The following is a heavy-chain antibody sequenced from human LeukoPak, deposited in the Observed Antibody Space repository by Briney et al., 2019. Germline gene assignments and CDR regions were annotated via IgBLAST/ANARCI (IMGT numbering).Heavy chain of an antibody. D-gene: IGHD3-3*01. CDR2: IISIFGTA. Sequence: ASVKVSCKAPGGTFSSYAISWVRQAPGQGLEWMGGIISIFGTANYAQKFQGRVTITADESTSTAYMELSSLRSEDTAVYYCALRAYYDFWSGYQSHYWGQGTLVTVSS. V-gene: IGHV1-69*13. CDR3: ALRAYYDFWSGYQSHY. J-gene: IGHJ4*02. CDR1: GGTFSSYA.